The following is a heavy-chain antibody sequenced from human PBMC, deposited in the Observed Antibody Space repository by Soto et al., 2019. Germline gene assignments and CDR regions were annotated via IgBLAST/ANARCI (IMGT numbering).Heavy chain of an antibody. Sequence: VQFVQSGAELKKPGSSVRVSCRASGGTIKTYTLSWVRQAPGQGLEWMGAFIPSFPAPNFAQRFKGRLTLPADESTNTGFMEWGGRRPEDTALYFCAAGEVVFSFPSWLDTWGQGTHVLVSS. CDR2: FIPSFPAP. J-gene: IGHJ5*02. CDR3: AAGEVVFSFPSWLDT. V-gene: IGHV1-69*12. D-gene: IGHD2-8*02. CDR1: GGTIKTYT.